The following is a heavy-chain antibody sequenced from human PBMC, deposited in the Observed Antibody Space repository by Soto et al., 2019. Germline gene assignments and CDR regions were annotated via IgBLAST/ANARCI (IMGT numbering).Heavy chain of an antibody. J-gene: IGHJ5*02. V-gene: IGHV1-18*01. CDR2: ISAYNGNT. CDR1: GYTITRYG. Sequence: ASVKVSCKTSGYTITRYGISWVRQAPGQGLEWMGWISAYNGNTNYAQKLQGRVTMTTDTSTSTAYMELRSLRSDDTAVYYCARDTLSWFDPWDQGTLVTVSS. CDR3: ARDTLSWFDP.